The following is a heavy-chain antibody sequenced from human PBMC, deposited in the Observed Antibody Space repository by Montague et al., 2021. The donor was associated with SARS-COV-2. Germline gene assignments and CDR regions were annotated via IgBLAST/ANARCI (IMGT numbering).Heavy chain of an antibody. J-gene: IGHJ6*02. CDR2: IDWDDDK. CDR1: GFSLSTSGMC. CDR3: ARMTVDTATVGILGPDYGLDV. D-gene: IGHD5-18*01. V-gene: IGHV2-70*01. Sequence: PALVKPTQTLTLTCTFSGFSLSTSGMCVSWIRQPPGRALEWLALIDWDDDKYYSTSLKTRLTISKDTSKNQVVLTMTNMDPVDTATYYCARMTVDTATVGILGPDYGLDVWGQGTTVTVSS.